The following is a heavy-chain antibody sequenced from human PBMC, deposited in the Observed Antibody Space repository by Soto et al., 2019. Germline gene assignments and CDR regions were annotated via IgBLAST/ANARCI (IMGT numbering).Heavy chain of an antibody. Sequence: GASVKVSCKASGGTFSSYTISWVRQAPGQGLEWMGRIIPILGIANYAQKFQGRVTITADKSTSTAYMELSSLRSEDTAVYYCARDFSAGVATIPRYFYCYYMDVLGKGTTLTVSS. J-gene: IGHJ6*03. V-gene: IGHV1-69*04. CDR3: ARDFSAGVATIPRYFYCYYMDV. CDR2: IIPILGIA. CDR1: GGTFSSYT. D-gene: IGHD5-12*01.